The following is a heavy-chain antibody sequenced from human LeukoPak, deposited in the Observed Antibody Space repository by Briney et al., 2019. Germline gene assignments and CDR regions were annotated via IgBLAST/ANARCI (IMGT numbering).Heavy chain of an antibody. CDR1: GYIFAYYW. CDR3: ARCGEMATISSCYFDY. J-gene: IGHJ4*02. V-gene: IGHV5-51*01. D-gene: IGHD5-24*01. CDR2: IYPGDSDT. Sequence: GAPLNISGKGFGYIFAYYWVGWVRQMPGKGLEWLGIIYPGDSDTRYSPSFQGQVTISADKSISTAYLQWSSLRASDTAMYYCARCGEMATISSCYFDYWGQGTLVTVSS.